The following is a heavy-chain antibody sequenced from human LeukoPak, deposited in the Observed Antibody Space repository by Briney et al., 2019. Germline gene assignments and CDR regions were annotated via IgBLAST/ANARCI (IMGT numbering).Heavy chain of an antibody. CDR2: IWYDGSNK. CDR3: ARLVGTTTTFDY. J-gene: IGHJ4*02. Sequence: PGRSLRLSCAASGFTFSSYGMHWVRQAPGKGLEWVAVIWYDGSNKYYADSVKGRFTISRDNSKNTLYLQMNSLRAEDTAVYHCARLVGTTTTFDYWGQGTLVTVSS. V-gene: IGHV3-33*01. D-gene: IGHD1-26*01. CDR1: GFTFSSYG.